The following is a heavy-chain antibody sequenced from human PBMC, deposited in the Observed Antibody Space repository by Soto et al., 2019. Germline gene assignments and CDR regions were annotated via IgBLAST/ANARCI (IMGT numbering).Heavy chain of an antibody. Sequence: QITLNESGPTVVKPAETLTLTCTFSGFSLTTSGVGVGWIRQSPGKAPEWLALIYWDDDKRYSASLKCRLTITKETSKNQVVLTMASVDPADTATYYCAHRILRTVFGLVTTTAIYFDFWGQGTPVVVSS. CDR1: GFSLTTSGVG. V-gene: IGHV2-5*02. CDR2: IYWDDDK. CDR3: AHRILRTVFGLVTTTAIYFDF. D-gene: IGHD3-3*01. J-gene: IGHJ4*02.